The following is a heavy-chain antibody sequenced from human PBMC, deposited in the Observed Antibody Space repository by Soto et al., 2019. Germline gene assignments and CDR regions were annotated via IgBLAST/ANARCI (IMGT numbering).Heavy chain of an antibody. Sequence: PGGSLRLSCAASGFSFSSYGMHWVRQTPGKGLEWVAGISYDRSNKYYVDSMKGRLTISRDNSKNTLDLQMNSLRVEDTAVYFCSKDTYYHDSSGYYLFDSWGQGTLVTISS. J-gene: IGHJ4*02. CDR3: SKDTYYHDSSGYYLFDS. CDR1: GFSFSSYG. D-gene: IGHD3-22*01. V-gene: IGHV3-30*18. CDR2: ISYDRSNK.